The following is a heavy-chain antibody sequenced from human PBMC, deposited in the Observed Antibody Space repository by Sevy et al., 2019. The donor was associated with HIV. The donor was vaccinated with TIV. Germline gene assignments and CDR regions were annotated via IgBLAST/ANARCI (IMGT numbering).Heavy chain of an antibody. Sequence: GESLKISCAASGFTFSDYYMSWIRQAPGKGLEWVSYISSSGSTIYYAESVKGRFTISRDNAKNSLYLQMNSLRAEDTAVYYCAREYSSGWYEGEFGYWGQGTLVTVSS. D-gene: IGHD6-19*01. CDR3: AREYSSGWYEGEFGY. V-gene: IGHV3-11*04. J-gene: IGHJ4*02. CDR1: GFTFSDYY. CDR2: ISSSGSTI.